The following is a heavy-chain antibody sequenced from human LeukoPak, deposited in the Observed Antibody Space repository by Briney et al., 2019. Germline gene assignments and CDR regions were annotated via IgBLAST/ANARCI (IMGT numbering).Heavy chain of an antibody. D-gene: IGHD3-22*01. CDR3: ARDRSGYYDSSGYYHVFDY. CDR2: IYYSGST. V-gene: IGHV4-61*10. J-gene: IGHJ4*02. Sequence: PSETLSLTCNVSGGSISIGTYYWSWIRQPAGKGLEWIGYIYYSGSTNYNPSLKSRVTISVDTSKNQFSLKLSSVTAADTAVYYCARDRSGYYDSSGYYHVFDYWGQGTLVTVSS. CDR1: GGSISIGTYY.